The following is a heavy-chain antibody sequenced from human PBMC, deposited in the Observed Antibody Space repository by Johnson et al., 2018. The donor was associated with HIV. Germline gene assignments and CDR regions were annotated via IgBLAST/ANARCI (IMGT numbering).Heavy chain of an antibody. CDR2: IHGGGSV. D-gene: IGHD1-26*01. J-gene: IGHJ3*02. V-gene: IGHV3-66*02. CDR1: GFSVSKNY. CDR3: AKDAAWELLRPDAFDI. Sequence: MLLVESGGGLVQPGGSLRLSCAVSGFSVSKNYMSWVRQAPGKGLEWVSVIHGGGSVLYAESVRGRFTISRDNRKSSLYLQMNSLRAEDTAGYYCAKDAAWELLRPDAFDIWGQGQWSPSLQ.